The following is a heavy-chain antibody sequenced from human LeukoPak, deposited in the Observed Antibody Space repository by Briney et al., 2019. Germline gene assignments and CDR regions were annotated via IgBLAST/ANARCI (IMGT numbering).Heavy chain of an antibody. Sequence: SETLSLTCTVSGGSISSYYWSWIRQPPGKGLEWIGYIYYSGSTNYNPSLKSRVTISVDTSKNQFSLKLSSVTAADTAVYYCARGGVWFGELLPSWFDPWGQGTLVTVSS. D-gene: IGHD3-10*01. CDR3: ARGGVWFGELLPSWFDP. CDR2: IYYSGST. V-gene: IGHV4-59*08. CDR1: GGSISSYY. J-gene: IGHJ5*02.